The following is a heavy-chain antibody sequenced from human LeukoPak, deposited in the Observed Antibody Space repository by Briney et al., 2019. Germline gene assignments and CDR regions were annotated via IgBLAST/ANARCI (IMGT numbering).Heavy chain of an antibody. CDR1: GFTFSDFY. J-gene: IGHJ5*02. Sequence: PGGSLRLSCAAFGFTFSDFYMSWIRQAPGKGLEWVSYISSSGSTIYYADSVKGRFTISRDNAKNSLYLQMNSLRAEDTAVYYCARSQWNPGKTTQTTWGQGTLVTVSS. V-gene: IGHV3-11*01. CDR2: ISSSGSTI. CDR3: ARSQWNPGKTTQTT. D-gene: IGHD1-1*01.